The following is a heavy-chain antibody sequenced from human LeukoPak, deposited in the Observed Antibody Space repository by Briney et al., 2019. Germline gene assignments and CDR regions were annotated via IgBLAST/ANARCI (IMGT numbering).Heavy chain of an antibody. CDR2: IKSKSDGGTT. V-gene: IGHV3-15*01. CDR3: TTKAY. CDR1: GFTFSNAW. Sequence: PGGSLRLSCTASGFTFSNAWMNGVRQAPGKGLEWVGRIKSKSDGGTTDYAAPVKGRSTISRDDPKNTLYLQMSSLEIEDTAVYYCTTKAYWGQGTLVTVSS. J-gene: IGHJ4*02.